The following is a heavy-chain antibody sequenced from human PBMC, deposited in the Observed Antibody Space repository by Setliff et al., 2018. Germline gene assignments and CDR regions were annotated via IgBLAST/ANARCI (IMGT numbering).Heavy chain of an antibody. CDR1: GYSFLSYG. V-gene: IGHV1-18*01. Sequence: ASVKVSCKASGYSFLSYGITWVRQAPGQGLEWMGWISAQDGNTIYAQNFQGRVTMTTDTSTSTAYMELRSLRSDDTAMYFCARFGGSCSSSSCYASDLWGQGTMVTVSS. CDR3: ARFGGSCSSSSCYASDL. J-gene: IGHJ3*01. CDR2: ISAQDGNT. D-gene: IGHD2-2*01.